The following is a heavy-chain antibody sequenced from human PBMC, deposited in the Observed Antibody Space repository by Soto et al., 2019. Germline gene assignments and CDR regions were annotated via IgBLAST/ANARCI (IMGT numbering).Heavy chain of an antibody. D-gene: IGHD5-12*01. CDR2: INPSGGST. V-gene: IGHV1-46*03. CDR3: ARDDGYSGYVDKDYYYMDV. Sequence: ASVKVSCKASGYTFTSYCMHWVRQAPGQGLEWMGIINPSGGSTSYAQKFQGRVTMTRDTYTSTVYMELSSLRSEDTAVYYCARDDGYSGYVDKDYYYMDVWGKGTTVTSP. CDR1: GYTFTSYC. J-gene: IGHJ6*03.